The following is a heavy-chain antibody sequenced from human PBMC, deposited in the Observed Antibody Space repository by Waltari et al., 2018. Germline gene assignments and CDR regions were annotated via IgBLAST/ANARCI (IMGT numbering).Heavy chain of an antibody. CDR3: AKEQEAFDI. V-gene: IGHV3-33*06. CDR2: VWSDGNEK. CDR1: GFTMSSYF. Sequence: QLQLVESGGGVVQPGKSLRLSCAASGFTMSSYFMHWVRQAPGKGLEWVAVVWSDGNEKYYGDSVKGRFTISRDNSKNIVYVQMNSLRAEDTAVYFCAKEQEAFDIWGQGTVVTVS. J-gene: IGHJ3*02.